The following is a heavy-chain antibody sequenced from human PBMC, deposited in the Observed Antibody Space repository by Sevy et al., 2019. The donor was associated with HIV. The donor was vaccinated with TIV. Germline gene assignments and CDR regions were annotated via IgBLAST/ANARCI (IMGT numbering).Heavy chain of an antibody. V-gene: IGHV3-49*03. D-gene: IGHD3-16*02. CDR1: GFTFGYYA. Sequence: GGSLRLSCTASGFTFGYYAMNWFRQAPGKGLEWIGFIRSKAYGGTTEYAASVKGRFTISRDDSKSIAYLQMNSLKTEDTAVYYCTRELDVIGGVIVWGQGTLVTVSS. CDR2: IRSKAYGGTT. J-gene: IGHJ4*02. CDR3: TRELDVIGGVIV.